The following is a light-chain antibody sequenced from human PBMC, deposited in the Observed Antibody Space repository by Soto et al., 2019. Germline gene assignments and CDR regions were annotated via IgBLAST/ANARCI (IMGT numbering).Light chain of an antibody. CDR1: QSVSSN. CDR3: QQYHLWPLT. Sequence: EIVMTQSPATLSVSPGERATLSCWASQSVSSNLAWYQRKPGQAPRLLIYGASTRATGILARFSGSGSGTEFTLTIGSLQSEDFAVYYCQQYHLWPLTFGGGTKVEIK. CDR2: GAS. V-gene: IGKV3-15*01. J-gene: IGKJ4*01.